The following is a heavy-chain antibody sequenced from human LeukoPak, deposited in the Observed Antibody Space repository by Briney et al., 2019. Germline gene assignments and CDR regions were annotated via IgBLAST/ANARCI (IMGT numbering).Heavy chain of an antibody. J-gene: IGHJ4*02. CDR2: MSGSGGST. CDR1: GFTFSSYA. V-gene: IGHV3-23*01. D-gene: IGHD4-17*01. CDR3: AKPQTTVTTYQYFDY. Sequence: GGSLRLSCAASGFTFSSYAMSWVRQAPGKGLEWVSSMSGSGGSTYYADSVKGRFTISRDDSKNTLYLQMNSLRAEDTAVYYCAKPQTTVTTYQYFDYWGQGTLVTVSS.